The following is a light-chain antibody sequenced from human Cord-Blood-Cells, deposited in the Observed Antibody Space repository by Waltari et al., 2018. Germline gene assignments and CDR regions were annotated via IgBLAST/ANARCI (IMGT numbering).Light chain of an antibody. J-gene: IGKJ1*01. CDR3: QLRSNMPWT. Sequence: EIVLTQSPATLSLSPGGRATLSCRGSQSVGSYLAWYQQKPGQAPMLLIYDASNRATCLPARLSGSGSCTYFTLTINSLEPEDFAVYYCQLRSNMPWTFGQGTKVEIK. CDR1: QSVGSY. V-gene: IGKV3-11*01. CDR2: DAS.